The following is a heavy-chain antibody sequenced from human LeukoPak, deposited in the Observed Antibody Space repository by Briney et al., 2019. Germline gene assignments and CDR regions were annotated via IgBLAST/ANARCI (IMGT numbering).Heavy chain of an antibody. D-gene: IGHD1-26*01. Sequence: ASVKVSCKASGGTFSSYAISWVRQAPGQGLEWMGGIIPIFGTANYAQKFQGRVTITADESTSTAYMELSSLRSEDTAVYYCAREVVGATTYYFDYWGQGTLPPSPQ. CDR1: GGTFSSYA. V-gene: IGHV1-69*13. CDR3: AREVVGATTYYFDY. J-gene: IGHJ4*02. CDR2: IIPIFGTA.